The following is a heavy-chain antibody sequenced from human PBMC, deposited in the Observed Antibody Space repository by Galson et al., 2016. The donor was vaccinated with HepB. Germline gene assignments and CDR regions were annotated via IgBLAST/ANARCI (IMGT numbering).Heavy chain of an antibody. Sequence: SLRLSCAASGFTFSDYYMSWIRQAPGKGLEWVSYIASRGNVIYDADSVKGRFTISRDNANDLLFLQMNSRGVEDTAVYYCARAGSIFGVYDYYRMDVWGKGTTVTVSS. CDR2: IASRGNVI. D-gene: IGHD3-3*01. CDR3: ARAGSIFGVYDYYRMDV. V-gene: IGHV3-11*01. J-gene: IGHJ6*04. CDR1: GFTFSDYY.